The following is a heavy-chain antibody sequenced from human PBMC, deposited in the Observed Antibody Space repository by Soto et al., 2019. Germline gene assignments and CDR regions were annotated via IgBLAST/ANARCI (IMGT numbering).Heavy chain of an antibody. J-gene: IGHJ4*02. CDR3: AKDMGERGYSYGIDY. V-gene: IGHV3-9*01. Sequence: EVQLVESGGGLVQPGRSLRLSCAASGFTFDDYAMHWVRQAPGKGLEWVSGISWNSGSIGYADSVKGRFTISRDNAKNSLYLQMNSLRAEDTALYYCAKDMGERGYSYGIDYWGQGTLDTVSS. CDR2: ISWNSGSI. D-gene: IGHD5-18*01. CDR1: GFTFDDYA.